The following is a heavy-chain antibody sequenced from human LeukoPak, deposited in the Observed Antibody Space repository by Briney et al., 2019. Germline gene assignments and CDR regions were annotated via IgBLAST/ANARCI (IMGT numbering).Heavy chain of an antibody. CDR3: TMSIGRESYYYDSSGSVYPY. V-gene: IGHV3-49*04. D-gene: IGHD3-22*01. CDR2: IRSKAYGGTT. CDR1: GFTFGDYA. J-gene: IGHJ4*02. Sequence: GGSLRPSCTASGFTFGDYAMSWVRQAPGKGLEWVGFIRSKAYGGTTEYAASVKGRFTISRDDSKSIAYLQMNSLKTEDTAVYYCTMSIGRESYYYDSSGSVYPYWGQGTLVTVSS.